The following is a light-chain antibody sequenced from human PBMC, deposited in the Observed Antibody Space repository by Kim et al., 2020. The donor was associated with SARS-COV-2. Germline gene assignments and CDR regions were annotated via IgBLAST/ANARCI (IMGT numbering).Light chain of an antibody. CDR2: GAS. CDR1: QSIINN. V-gene: IGKV3-15*01. Sequence: EIVMTQSPATLSVPPGERATLSCRASQSIINNLAWYQQKPGQAPRLLISGASTRATGIPARFSGSGSGTEFTLTISSLQSEDFAVYYCQQYNSWLITFGQGTRLEIK. CDR3: QQYNSWLIT. J-gene: IGKJ5*01.